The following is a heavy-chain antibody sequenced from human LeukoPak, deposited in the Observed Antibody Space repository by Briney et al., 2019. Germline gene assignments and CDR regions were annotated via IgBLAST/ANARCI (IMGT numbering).Heavy chain of an antibody. CDR3: ASGTGIVLRFLEWLLRS. V-gene: IGHV1-2*02. CDR2: INPNSGGT. J-gene: IGHJ5*02. D-gene: IGHD3-3*01. CDR1: GYTFTGYY. Sequence: ASVKVSCKASGYTFTGYYIHWVRQAPGQGLEWMEWINPNSGGTNYAQKFQGRVTMTRDTSISTASMELSRLRSDDTAVYYCASGTGIVLRFLEWLLRSWGQGTLVTVSS.